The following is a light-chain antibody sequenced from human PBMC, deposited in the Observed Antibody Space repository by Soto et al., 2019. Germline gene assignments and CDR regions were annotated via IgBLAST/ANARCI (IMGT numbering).Light chain of an antibody. V-gene: IGKV3-20*01. CDR2: AAS. CDR3: QLYSRSSTWT. Sequence: EIVLTQSPGTLSLSPGERATLSCRASQSVSSAYLAWYQHKPGQPPTLLIYAASSRVTGIPDRFSGSGSGTDFTLTISRLEPEDFAVYYCQLYSRSSTWTFGQGTKVEIK. CDR1: QSVSSAY. J-gene: IGKJ1*01.